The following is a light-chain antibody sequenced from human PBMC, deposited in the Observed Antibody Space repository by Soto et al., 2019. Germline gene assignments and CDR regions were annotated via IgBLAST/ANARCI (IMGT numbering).Light chain of an antibody. CDR2: EVS. J-gene: IGLJ1*01. CDR1: SSDVGTYNY. Sequence: QSALTQPASVSGSPGQSITISCTGTSSDVGTYNYVSWYQHHPGKAPKLIIYEVSNRPSGVSNRFSGSKSGSTASLTISGLQAEEEADYHCSSYTRDTALVFGTATQV. CDR3: SSYTRDTALV. V-gene: IGLV2-14*01.